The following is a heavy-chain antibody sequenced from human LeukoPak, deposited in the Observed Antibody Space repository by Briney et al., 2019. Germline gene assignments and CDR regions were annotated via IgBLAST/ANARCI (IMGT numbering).Heavy chain of an antibody. J-gene: IGHJ6*03. V-gene: IGHV4-59*11. Sequence: SETLSLTCTVSGGSITSHYWSWIRQSPGKGLEWIGYMYYSGLSNYNPSLKSRVTMSIDTSKNQFSLKLSSVTAADTAVYYRARDAIDGGYYMDVWGRGTTVTVSS. CDR1: GGSITSHY. D-gene: IGHD2-15*01. CDR3: ARDAIDGGYYMDV. CDR2: MYYSGLS.